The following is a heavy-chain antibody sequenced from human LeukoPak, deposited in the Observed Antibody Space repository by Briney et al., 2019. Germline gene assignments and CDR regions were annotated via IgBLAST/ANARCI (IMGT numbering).Heavy chain of an antibody. J-gene: IGHJ1*01. CDR3: AKESGYCSGGSCYDVIGYFQH. CDR2: ISGSGGST. Sequence: GGSLRLSCATSGFTFSSYSMSWVRQAPGKGLEWVSAISGSGGSTYYADSVKGRFTISRDNSKNTLYLQMNSLRAEDTAVYYCAKESGYCSGGSCYDVIGYFQHWGQGTLVTVSS. CDR1: GFTFSSYS. D-gene: IGHD2-15*01. V-gene: IGHV3-23*01.